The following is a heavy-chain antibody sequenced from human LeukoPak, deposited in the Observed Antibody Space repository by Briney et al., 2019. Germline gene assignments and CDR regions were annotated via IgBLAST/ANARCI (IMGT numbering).Heavy chain of an antibody. CDR2: IYSGGST. J-gene: IGHJ3*02. D-gene: IGHD3-16*01. CDR3: ARALGDDAFDI. Sequence: GGSLRLSCAASGFPVSSNYMSWVRQAPGKGLEWVSVIYSGGSTYYADSVKGRFTISRDNSKDTLYLQMNSLRAEDTAVYYCARALGDDAFDIWGQGTMVTVSS. CDR1: GFPVSSNY. V-gene: IGHV3-53*01.